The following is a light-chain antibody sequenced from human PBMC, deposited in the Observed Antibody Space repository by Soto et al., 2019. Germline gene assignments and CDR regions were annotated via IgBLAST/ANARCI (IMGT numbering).Light chain of an antibody. CDR1: QSGSRK. V-gene: IGKV3-15*01. Sequence: IVMTLSPGALSMSLGERATLSCRVSQSGSRKLAWYQQKPGQAPRLLIHGASTMTTGVPARFSGSGSGTEFTLTSSRLQSEDVAAYYCQQYNKWPRTLGQGTKVEI. J-gene: IGKJ1*01. CDR3: QQYNKWPRT. CDR2: GAS.